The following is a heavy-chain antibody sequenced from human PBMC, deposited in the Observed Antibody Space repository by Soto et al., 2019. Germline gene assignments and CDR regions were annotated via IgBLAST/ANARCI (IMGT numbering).Heavy chain of an antibody. CDR2: IIPILGIA. Sequence: ASVKVSCKASGGTFSSYAISWVRQAPGQGLEWMGGIIPILGIANYAQKFQGRVTITADKSTSTAYMELSSLRSEDTAVYYCARAEDTADAFDIWGQGTMVTVSS. J-gene: IGHJ3*02. D-gene: IGHD5-18*01. CDR1: GGTFSSYA. V-gene: IGHV1-69*10. CDR3: ARAEDTADAFDI.